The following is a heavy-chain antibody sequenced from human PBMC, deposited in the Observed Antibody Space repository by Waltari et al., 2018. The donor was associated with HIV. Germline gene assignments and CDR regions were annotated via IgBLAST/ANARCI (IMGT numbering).Heavy chain of an antibody. D-gene: IGHD2-21*01. CDR2: ISSSSTTI. V-gene: IGHV3-48*04. J-gene: IGHJ3*02. CDR3: ARDKAVIQPDAFDI. CDR1: GFTSSTYT. Sequence: EVQLVESGGGLVQPGGSLRLSCADSGFTSSTYTTNWVRQAPGKGLEWVSYISSSSTTIYYADSVKGRFTISRDNAKNLLYLQMNSLRAEDTAVYYCARDKAVIQPDAFDIWGQGTMVTVSS.